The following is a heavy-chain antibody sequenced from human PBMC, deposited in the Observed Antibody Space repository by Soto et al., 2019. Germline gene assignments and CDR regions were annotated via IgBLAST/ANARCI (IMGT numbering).Heavy chain of an antibody. CDR3: ARGEGYYDYVWGSYRPSPPTI. D-gene: IGHD3-16*02. Sequence: SETLSLTCTVSGGSISGYYWSWIRQPPGKGLEWIGYIYYSGSTNYNPSLKSRVTISVGTSKNQFSLKLSSVTAADTAVYYCARGEGYYDYVWGSYRPSPPTIWGQGTLVTVSS. V-gene: IGHV4-59*01. CDR2: IYYSGST. CDR1: GGSISGYY. J-gene: IGHJ4*02.